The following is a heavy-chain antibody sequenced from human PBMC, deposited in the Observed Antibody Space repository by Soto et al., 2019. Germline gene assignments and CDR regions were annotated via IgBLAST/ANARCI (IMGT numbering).Heavy chain of an antibody. D-gene: IGHD3-9*01. Sequence: PGGSLRLSCAASGFTFDEFGMSWVRQVPGKGLEWVSSFNWNGNYIHYADSVRGRFTISRDNAKNSLYLQMNSLRAEDTAVYYCARDPSLPDILTGYSDVWGKGTTVTVSS. CDR1: GFTFDEFG. CDR3: ARDPSLPDILTGYSDV. J-gene: IGHJ6*04. V-gene: IGHV3-20*04. CDR2: FNWNGNYI.